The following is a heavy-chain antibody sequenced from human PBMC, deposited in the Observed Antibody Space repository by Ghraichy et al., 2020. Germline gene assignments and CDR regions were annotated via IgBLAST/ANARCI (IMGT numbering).Heavy chain of an antibody. CDR1: GGSISAYY. J-gene: IGHJ4*02. CDR3: ARGRINLDYFDH. Sequence: SETLSLTCTVSGGSISAYYWSWIRQPPGKGLEWIGYIYYSGSTNYNPSLKSRVSISVDTSKNEFSLKLSSVTAADTALYYCARGRINLDYFDHWGQGTLVTVSS. CDR2: IYYSGST. D-gene: IGHD3-10*01. V-gene: IGHV4-59*01.